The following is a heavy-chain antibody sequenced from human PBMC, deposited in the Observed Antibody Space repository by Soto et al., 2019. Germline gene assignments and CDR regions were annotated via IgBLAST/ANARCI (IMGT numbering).Heavy chain of an antibody. CDR1: GASVSSTYW. CDR3: ARGPTTEKVDS. J-gene: IGHJ4*02. CDR2: INHRGSA. V-gene: IGHV4-4*02. Sequence: PSETLSLTCAVSGASVSSTYWWSWVRQPPGKGPEWIGEINHRGSANYNPSLKSRVTISVDISKSQFSLRLTSVTAADTAVYYCARGPTTEKVDSWGQGTLVTVSS. D-gene: IGHD4-17*01.